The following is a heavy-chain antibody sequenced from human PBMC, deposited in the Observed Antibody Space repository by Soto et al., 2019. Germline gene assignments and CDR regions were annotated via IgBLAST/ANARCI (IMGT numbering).Heavy chain of an antibody. Sequence: EVQLLESGGGLVQPGGSLRLYCAASGFTFSNYAMSWVRQAPGKGLEWVSAITGSGGSTYYADSVKGRFTISRDNSKNTLYLQMNSLRAEDTAVYYCAKGSSGLRFLEWLSPHDYWGQGTLVTVSS. CDR1: GFTFSNYA. J-gene: IGHJ4*02. CDR3: AKGSSGLRFLEWLSPHDY. V-gene: IGHV3-23*01. CDR2: ITGSGGST. D-gene: IGHD3-3*01.